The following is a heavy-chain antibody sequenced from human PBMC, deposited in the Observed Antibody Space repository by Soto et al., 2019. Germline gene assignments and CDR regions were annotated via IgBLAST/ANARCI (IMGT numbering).Heavy chain of an antibody. CDR2: ISSNGGST. J-gene: IGHJ6*02. CDR1: GFTFSSYA. Sequence: VGSLRLSCSASGFTFSSYAMHWVRQAPGKGLEYVSAISSNGGSTYYADSVKGRFTISRDNSKNTLYLQMSSLRAEDTAVYYCVKDGGLRFLEWLLSLDVWGQGTTVTVSS. CDR3: VKDGGLRFLEWLLSLDV. V-gene: IGHV3-64D*06. D-gene: IGHD3-3*01.